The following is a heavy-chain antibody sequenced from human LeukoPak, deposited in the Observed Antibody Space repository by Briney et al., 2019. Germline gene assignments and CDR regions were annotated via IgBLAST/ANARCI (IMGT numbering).Heavy chain of an antibody. J-gene: IGHJ3*02. CDR3: ARDASPNDAFDI. Sequence: ASVKVSCKASGYTFTGYYMHWVRQAPGQGLEWMGWINPNSGGTNYAQKFQGRVTMTRDTSISTAYMELSRLRSDDTAVYNCARDASPNDAFDIWGQGTMVTVSS. V-gene: IGHV1-2*02. CDR2: INPNSGGT. CDR1: GYTFTGYY.